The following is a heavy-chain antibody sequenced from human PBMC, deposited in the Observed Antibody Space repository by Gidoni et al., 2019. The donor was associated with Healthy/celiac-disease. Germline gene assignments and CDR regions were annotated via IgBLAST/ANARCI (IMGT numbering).Heavy chain of an antibody. J-gene: IGHJ4*02. CDR1: GFTFDEYA. CDR2: ISGNSGSI. V-gene: IGHV3-9*01. CDR3: AKAIAAAGTLFDY. D-gene: IGHD6-13*01. Sequence: EVQLVASGGGLVQPGRSLRLSCAASGFTFDEYAMHWVRQAPGTGLEWVSGISGNSGSIGYADSGKGRFNISRDNAKNSLYLQMNSLRAEDTALYYCAKAIAAAGTLFDYWGQGTLVTVSS.